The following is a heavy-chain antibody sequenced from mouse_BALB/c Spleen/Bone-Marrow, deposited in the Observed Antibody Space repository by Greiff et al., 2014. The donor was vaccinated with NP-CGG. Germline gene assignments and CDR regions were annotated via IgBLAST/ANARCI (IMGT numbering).Heavy chain of an antibody. Sequence: VMLVESGPGLVAPSQSLSITCTVSGFSLTDYGVSWIRQPPGKGLEWLGVIWDGGSTYYNSALKSRLSISKDNSKSQVFLKMNSLQTGDTAMYYCAKHEDRYDWFAYWGQGTLVTVSA. CDR1: GFSLTDYG. J-gene: IGHJ3*01. CDR3: AKHEDRYDWFAY. D-gene: IGHD2-14*01. V-gene: IGHV2-6-5*01. CDR2: IWDGGST.